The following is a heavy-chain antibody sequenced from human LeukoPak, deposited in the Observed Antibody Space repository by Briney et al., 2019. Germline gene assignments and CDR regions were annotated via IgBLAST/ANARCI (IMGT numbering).Heavy chain of an antibody. CDR2: VFYSGST. Sequence: PSETLSLTCTVSSGSISTSNYYWGWVRQPPGKALEWIGNVFYSGSTYYSPSLKSRVTISLDTSRNQFSLKLNSVTAADTAVYYCARHDTRAQFDYWGQGTLVTVSS. CDR1: SGSISTSNYY. J-gene: IGHJ4*02. V-gene: IGHV4-39*01. D-gene: IGHD3-3*01. CDR3: ARHDTRAQFDY.